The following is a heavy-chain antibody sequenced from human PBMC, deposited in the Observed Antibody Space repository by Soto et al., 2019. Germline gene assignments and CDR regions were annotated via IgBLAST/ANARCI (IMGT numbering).Heavy chain of an antibody. D-gene: IGHD5-18*01. V-gene: IGHV1-69*13. CDR2: IIPVFGRP. CDR1: GGSFSSFG. CDR3: ARAGSGYNL. Sequence: GASVKVSCKASGGSFSSFGISWVRQAPGQGLEWMGGIIPVFGRPNYAQRFRGRLTITADESTNTVYLELIDLRSEDTAVYYCARAGSGYNLWGQGTQVTVSS. J-gene: IGHJ4*02.